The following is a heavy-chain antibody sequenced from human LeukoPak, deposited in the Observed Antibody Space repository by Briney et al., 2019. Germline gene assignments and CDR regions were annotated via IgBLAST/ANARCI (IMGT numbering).Heavy chain of an antibody. V-gene: IGHV3-7*01. D-gene: IGHD5-18*01. CDR2: IKQDGGDK. Sequence: GGSLRLSCAASGFTFRDYWMTWVRQAPGKGLEWVADIKQDGGDKNYVDSVKGRFTISRDNAKNSLYLKMDSLRAEDTAVYYCVRAGYTYGTLYFWGQGTLVTVPS. CDR1: GFTFRDYW. J-gene: IGHJ4*02. CDR3: VRAGYTYGTLYF.